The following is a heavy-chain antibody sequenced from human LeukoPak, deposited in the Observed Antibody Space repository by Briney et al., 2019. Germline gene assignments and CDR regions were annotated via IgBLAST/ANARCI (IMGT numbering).Heavy chain of an antibody. J-gene: IGHJ4*02. CDR1: GESINSFY. CDR3: ARAFTGTLPNFDY. Sequence: SETLSLTCTVSGESINSFYWSWIRQPAGKGLEWIGRIYSSGSTNYSPSLKSRVTMSVDTSKNQFSLKLSSVTAADTAVYYCARAFTGTLPNFDYWGQGTLVTVSS. V-gene: IGHV4-4*07. D-gene: IGHD1-7*01. CDR2: IYSSGST.